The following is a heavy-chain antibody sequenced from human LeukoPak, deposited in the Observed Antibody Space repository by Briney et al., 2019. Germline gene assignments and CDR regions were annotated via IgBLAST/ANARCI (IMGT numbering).Heavy chain of an antibody. V-gene: IGHV3-30*18. CDR1: GFTFSSYG. J-gene: IGHJ6*02. Sequence: GRSLRLSCAAPGFTFSSYGMHWVRQAPGKGLEWVAVISYDGSDKYYADSVKGRFTISRDNSKNTLYLQMNSLRAEDTAVYYCAKLSLSDYGDYVSGHPWDYYYGMDVWGQGTTVTVSS. CDR2: ISYDGSDK. CDR3: AKLSLSDYGDYVSGHPWDYYYGMDV. D-gene: IGHD4-17*01.